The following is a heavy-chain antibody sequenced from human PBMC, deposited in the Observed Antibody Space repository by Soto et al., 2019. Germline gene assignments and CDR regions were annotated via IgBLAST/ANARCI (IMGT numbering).Heavy chain of an antibody. D-gene: IGHD6-19*01. CDR3: ARHESKVAVAGQNNWFDP. J-gene: IGHJ5*02. Sequence: PSETLSLTCTVSGGSISSSSYYWGWIRQPPGKGLERIGSIYYSGSTYYNPSLKSRVTISVDTSKNHFSLKLSSVTAADTAVYYCARHESKVAVAGQNNWFDPWGQGTLVTVSS. CDR2: IYYSGST. CDR1: GGSISSSSYY. V-gene: IGHV4-39*01.